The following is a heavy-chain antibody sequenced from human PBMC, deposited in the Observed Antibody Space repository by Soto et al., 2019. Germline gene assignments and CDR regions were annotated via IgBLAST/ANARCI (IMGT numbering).Heavy chain of an antibody. D-gene: IGHD2-21*01. CDR2: IYVTGAV. V-gene: IGHV4-31*03. Sequence: PAATLALTCSFSGAALNSGNYYWSWIRQVPGKGLEWIGHIYVTGAVDYNPSLRDRITISQDTSERQFSLNLRLVTAADTAVYYCARLRIATNNYKWFDPWGQGTLVTVSS. CDR3: ARLRIATNNYKWFDP. J-gene: IGHJ5*02. CDR1: GAALNSGNYY.